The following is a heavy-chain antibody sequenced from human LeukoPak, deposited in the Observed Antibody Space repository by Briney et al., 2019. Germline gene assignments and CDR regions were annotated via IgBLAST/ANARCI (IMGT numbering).Heavy chain of an antibody. CDR3: AKVMRGSERLTMVRGVIIKTAGLYYMDV. D-gene: IGHD3-10*01. J-gene: IGHJ6*03. CDR2: ISASGGST. CDR1: RFTLSSYA. V-gene: IGHV3-23*01. Sequence: GGSLSLSCAPSRFTLSSYAMSWVRQAPGKGLEWVSSISASGGSTHYAHSVKRRFTISRDNSKKTVYLQMYSLRAENTAVYYCAKVMRGSERLTMVRGVIIKTAGLYYMDVWGKGTTVTVSS.